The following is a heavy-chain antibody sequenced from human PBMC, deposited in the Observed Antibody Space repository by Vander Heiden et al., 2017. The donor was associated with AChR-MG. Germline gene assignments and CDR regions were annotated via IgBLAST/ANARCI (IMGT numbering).Heavy chain of an antibody. D-gene: IGHD2-15*01. CDR3: ARAWGHCSGGTCYQADY. CDR2: TWYDGDNK. J-gene: IGHJ4*02. Sequence: QPQVVESGGGVVQPGRSLDLPCAASGFSFGHYGLQWVRQAPGKGLEWVAVTWYDGDNKFYADSVKGRFTISRDNSKNTVDLQMDSLRVEDTAVYYCARAWGHCSGGTCYQADYWGQGTLVTVSS. CDR1: GFSFGHYG. V-gene: IGHV3-33*01.